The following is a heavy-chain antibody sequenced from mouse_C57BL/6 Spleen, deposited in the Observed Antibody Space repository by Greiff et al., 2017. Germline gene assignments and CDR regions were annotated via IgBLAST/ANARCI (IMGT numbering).Heavy chain of an antibody. CDR2: IYPGDGDT. CDR3: ARSGGTTVYFDY. Sequence: QVQLQQSGAELVKPGASVKISCKASGYAFSSYWMNWVKQRPGKGLEWIGQIYPGDGDTNYNGKFKGKATLTADKSSSTAYMQLSSLTSADSAVYFCARSGGTTVYFDYWGQGTTLTVSS. D-gene: IGHD1-1*01. CDR1: GYAFSSYW. V-gene: IGHV1-80*01. J-gene: IGHJ2*01.